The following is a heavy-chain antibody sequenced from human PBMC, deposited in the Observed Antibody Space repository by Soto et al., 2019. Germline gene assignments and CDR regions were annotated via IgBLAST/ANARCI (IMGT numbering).Heavy chain of an antibody. J-gene: IGHJ5*02. CDR1: GGSICSGCYS. D-gene: IGHD2-2*01. CDR2: IYHSGST. Sequence: SSETLSLTCAVSGGSICSGCYSWSWIRQPPGKGLEWIGYIYHSGSTYYNTSLKSRVTISVDRSKNQFSLKLSSVTAADTAVYYCARVVGYCSSTSCPNWFDPWGQGTLVTVSS. CDR3: ARVVGYCSSTSCPNWFDP. V-gene: IGHV4-30-2*01.